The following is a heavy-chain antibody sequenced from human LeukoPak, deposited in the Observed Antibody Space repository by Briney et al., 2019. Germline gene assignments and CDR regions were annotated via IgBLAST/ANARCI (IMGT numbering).Heavy chain of an antibody. V-gene: IGHV3-23*01. J-gene: IGHJ6*02. Sequence: PGGSLRLSCAASGFTFSSYAMSWVRQAPGEGVEWVSAISGSGGSTYYADSVKGRFTISRDNSKNTLYLQMNSLRAEDTAVYYCAKWRESSGWYDHGMDVWGQGTTVTVSS. CDR2: ISGSGGST. D-gene: IGHD6-19*01. CDR1: GFTFSSYA. CDR3: AKWRESSGWYDHGMDV.